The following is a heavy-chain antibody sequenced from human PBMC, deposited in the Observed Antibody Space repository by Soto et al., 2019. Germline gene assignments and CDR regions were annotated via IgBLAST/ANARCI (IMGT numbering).Heavy chain of an antibody. Sequence: SETLSLTCAVYGGSFSGYYWSWIRQPPGKGLERIGEINHSGSTNYNPSLKSRVTISVDTSKNQFSLKLSSVTAADTAVYYCARDLPVNYDILTGSPNWFDPWGQGTLVTVSS. CDR3: ARDLPVNYDILTGSPNWFDP. CDR1: GGSFSGYY. CDR2: INHSGST. D-gene: IGHD3-9*01. J-gene: IGHJ5*02. V-gene: IGHV4-34*01.